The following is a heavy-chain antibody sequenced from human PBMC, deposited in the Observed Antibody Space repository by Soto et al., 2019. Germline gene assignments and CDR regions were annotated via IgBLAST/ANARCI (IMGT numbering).Heavy chain of an antibody. CDR2: IWYDGSNK. D-gene: IGHD1-26*01. Sequence: PGGSLRLSCAASGFTFSNYGMHWVRQAPGRGLEWVAVIWYDGSNKYYADSVKGRFTISRDTSKNTLFLQMNSLRAEDTAVYYCARDPLGDRAKYFDYWGQGTLVTVSS. CDR3: ARDPLGDRAKYFDY. V-gene: IGHV3-33*01. CDR1: GFTFSNYG. J-gene: IGHJ4*01.